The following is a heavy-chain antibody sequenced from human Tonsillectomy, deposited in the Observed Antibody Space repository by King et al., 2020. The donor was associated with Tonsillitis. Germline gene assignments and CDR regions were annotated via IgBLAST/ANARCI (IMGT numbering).Heavy chain of an antibody. J-gene: IGHJ3*02. CDR2: INAGGTT. D-gene: IGHD4-17*01. CDR1: GGSISSYY. Sequence: VQLQESGPGLVKPSETLSLTCTVSGGSISSYYWSWIRPPTGKGLEWIGRINAGGTTSYYPSLKSRVSMSVDTSKNQFSLRLSSVTAADTAVYYCAKYLRTSVATLGDAFDIWGQGKMVTVSS. CDR3: AKYLRTSVATLGDAFDI. V-gene: IGHV4-4*07.